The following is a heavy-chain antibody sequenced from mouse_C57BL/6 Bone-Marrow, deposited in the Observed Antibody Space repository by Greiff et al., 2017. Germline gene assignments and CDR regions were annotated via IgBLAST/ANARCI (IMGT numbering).Heavy chain of an antibody. J-gene: IGHJ4*01. CDR3: ARLRAYYSNLYAMDY. CDR1: GYTFTDYY. D-gene: IGHD2-5*01. V-gene: IGHV1-26*01. Sequence: EVQLQQSGPELVKPGASVKISCKASGYTFTDYYMNWVKQSHGKSLEWIGDINPNNGGTSYNQKFKGKATLTVDKSSSTAYMELRSLTSEDSAVYDCARLRAYYSNLYAMDYWGQGTSVTVSS. CDR2: INPNNGGT.